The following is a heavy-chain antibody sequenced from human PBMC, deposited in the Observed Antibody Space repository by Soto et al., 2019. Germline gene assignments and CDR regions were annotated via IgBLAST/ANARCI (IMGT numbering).Heavy chain of an antibody. CDR1: GGTFSSYA. Sequence: QVQLVQSGAEVKKPGSSVKVSCKASGGTFSSYAISWVRQAPGQGLEWMGGIIPIFGTANYAQKFQGRVTITADESTSTAYMELSSLRSEDTAVYYCNAERGIADYMNYGMDVWGQGTTVTVSS. CDR2: IIPIFGTA. CDR3: NAERGIADYMNYGMDV. D-gene: IGHD6-13*01. J-gene: IGHJ6*02. V-gene: IGHV1-69*01.